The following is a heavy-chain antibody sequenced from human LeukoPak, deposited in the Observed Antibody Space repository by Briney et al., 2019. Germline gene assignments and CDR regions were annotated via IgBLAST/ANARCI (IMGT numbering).Heavy chain of an antibody. CDR1: GYTLTELS. D-gene: IGHD6-19*01. Sequence: ASVKVSCKVSGYTLTELSMHWVRQAPGKGLEWMGSFDPEDGETIYAQKFQGRVTMTEDTSTDTAYMELSSLRSEDTAVYYCATGGSGWPYYFDYWGQGTLVAASS. CDR2: FDPEDGET. V-gene: IGHV1-24*01. CDR3: ATGGSGWPYYFDY. J-gene: IGHJ4*02.